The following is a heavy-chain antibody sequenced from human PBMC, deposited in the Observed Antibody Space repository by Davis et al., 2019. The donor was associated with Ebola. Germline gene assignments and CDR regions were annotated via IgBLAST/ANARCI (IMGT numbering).Heavy chain of an antibody. Sequence: PGGSLRLFCAASGFTFSSYGMHWVRQAPGKGLEWVAVIWYDGSNKYYADSVKGRFTISRDNSKNTLYLQMNSLRAEDTAVYYCARVAAAGSFDYWGQGTLVTVSS. CDR1: GFTFSSYG. V-gene: IGHV3-33*01. D-gene: IGHD6-13*01. CDR2: IWYDGSNK. CDR3: ARVAAAGSFDY. J-gene: IGHJ4*02.